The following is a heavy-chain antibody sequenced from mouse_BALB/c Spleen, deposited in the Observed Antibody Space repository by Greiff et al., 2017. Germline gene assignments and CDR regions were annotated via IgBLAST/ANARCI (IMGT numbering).Heavy chain of an antibody. CDR2: ISSGGSYT. D-gene: IGHD2-14*01. CDR3: ARARYDYFDY. V-gene: IGHV5-9-4*01. CDR1: GFTFSSYA. J-gene: IGHJ2*01. Sequence: EVKVEESGGGLVKPGGSLKLSCAASGFTFSSYAMSWVRQSPEKRLEWVAEISSGGSYTYYPDTVTGRFTISRDNAKNTLYLEMSSLRSEDTAMYYCARARYDYFDYWGQGTTLTVSS.